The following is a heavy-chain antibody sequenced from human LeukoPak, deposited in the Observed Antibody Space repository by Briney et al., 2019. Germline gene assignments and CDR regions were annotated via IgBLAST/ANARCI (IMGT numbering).Heavy chain of an antibody. CDR3: VRDSGSRSSGIFDY. CDR2: IYSGGYT. Sequence: GGSLRLSCAASGFTVSSKYMSWVRQAPGKGLEWVSVIYSGGYTYYADSVKGRFTISRDNSKNTLYLQMNSLRAEDTAVYYCVRDSGSRSSGIFDYWGQGALVTVSS. J-gene: IGHJ4*02. D-gene: IGHD6-6*01. V-gene: IGHV3-66*01. CDR1: GFTVSSKY.